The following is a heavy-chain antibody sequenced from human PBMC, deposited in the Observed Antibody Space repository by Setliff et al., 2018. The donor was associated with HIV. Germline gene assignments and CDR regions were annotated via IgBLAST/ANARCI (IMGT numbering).Heavy chain of an antibody. CDR1: GGSINYYY. J-gene: IGHJ4*02. Sequence: SETLSLTCTVSGGSINYYYWSWIRQPPGKNPEYIGYIHPSGETYYSPSLMSRLTISLDTANNRFSLRLTSATAADTAIYYCARWGDGYNSYDSWGQGTLVTVSS. D-gene: IGHD5-12*01. V-gene: IGHV4-4*08. CDR3: ARWGDGYNSYDS. CDR2: IHPSGET.